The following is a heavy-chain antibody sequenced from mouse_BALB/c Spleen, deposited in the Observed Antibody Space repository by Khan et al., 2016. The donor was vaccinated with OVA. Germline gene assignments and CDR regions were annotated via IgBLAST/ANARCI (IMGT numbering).Heavy chain of an antibody. V-gene: IGHV1S81*02. J-gene: IGHJ3*01. Sequence: QVQLQQPGAALVRPGASVKISCKASGYTFTSYYMYWVKQRPGQGLEWIGGINPTDGGTHFNEKFKGKATLTVDQSSSTAYLQLSSLTSEDSAVYYCARAGYGNPFAYGGQGTLVTVSA. CDR1: GYTFTSYY. CDR2: INPTDGGT. D-gene: IGHD2-1*01. CDR3: ARAGYGNPFAY.